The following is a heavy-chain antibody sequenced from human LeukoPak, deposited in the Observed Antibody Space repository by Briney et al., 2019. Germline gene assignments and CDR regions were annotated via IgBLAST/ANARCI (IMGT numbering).Heavy chain of an antibody. V-gene: IGHV1-69*05. J-gene: IGHJ4*02. D-gene: IGHD2-21*02. Sequence: ASVKVSCKASGGTFSSYAISWVRQAPGQGLEWMGRIIPIFGTANYAQKFQGRVTITTDESTSTAYMELSSLRSEDTAVYYCARDVAYCGGDCYPEAFDYWGQRTLVTVSS. CDR2: IIPIFGTA. CDR1: GGTFSSYA. CDR3: ARDVAYCGGDCYPEAFDY.